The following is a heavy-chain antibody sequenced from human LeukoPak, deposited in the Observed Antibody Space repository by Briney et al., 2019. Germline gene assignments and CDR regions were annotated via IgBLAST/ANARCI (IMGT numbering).Heavy chain of an antibody. D-gene: IGHD3-10*01. CDR2: ISSSSNYI. CDR1: GFTFSSYS. V-gene: IGHV3-21*01. CDR3: ARDQLGELLPRGNFDL. J-gene: IGHJ2*01. Sequence: GGSLRLSCAASGFTFSSYSMNWVRQAPGKGLEWVSSISSSSNYIYYADSVKGRFTISRDNAKNSLYLQMNSLRAEDTAVYYCARDQLGELLPRGNFDLWGRGTLVTVSS.